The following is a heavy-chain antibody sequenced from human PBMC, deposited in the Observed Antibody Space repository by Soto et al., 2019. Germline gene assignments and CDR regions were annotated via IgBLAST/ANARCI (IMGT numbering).Heavy chain of an antibody. V-gene: IGHV3-15*07. CDR2: IKSKTDGGTT. CDR3: ARDYLVPAATDAFDI. CDR1: GFTFSNAW. Sequence: PGGSLRLSCAASGFTFSNAWMNWVRQAPGKGLEWVGRIKSKTDGGTTDYAAPVKGRFTISRDNAKNSLCLQMNSLRAEDTAVYYCARDYLVPAATDAFDIWGQGTMVTVSS. D-gene: IGHD2-2*01. J-gene: IGHJ3*02.